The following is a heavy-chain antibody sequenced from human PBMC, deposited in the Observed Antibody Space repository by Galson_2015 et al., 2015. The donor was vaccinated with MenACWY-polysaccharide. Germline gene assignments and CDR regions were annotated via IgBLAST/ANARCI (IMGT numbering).Heavy chain of an antibody. J-gene: IGHJ4*02. CDR1: GGSFSGYY. CDR2: INPSGST. V-gene: IGHV4-34*01. D-gene: IGHD4-11*01. Sequence: ETLSLTCAVYGGSFSGYYWTWIRQPPGEGLEWIGEINPSGSTNYNPSLKSRVTISLDTSKNEFSLKVSSVTAAGTAMYYCAIGKSRYSNYWGQGILVTVSS. CDR3: AIGKSRYSNY.